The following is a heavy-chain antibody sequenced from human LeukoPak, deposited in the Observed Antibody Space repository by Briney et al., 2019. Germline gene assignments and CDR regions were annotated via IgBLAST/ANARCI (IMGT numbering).Heavy chain of an antibody. V-gene: IGHV3-73*01. D-gene: IGHD2-21*01. CDR3: TPLVPGHVAFDY. Sequence: GGSLRLSCAASGFTFSGSVMHWVRQASGKGLEWIGQIGNKADNYATAYAASVKGRFTISRDDSKNTAYLQVNSLKTEDTAVYFCTPLVPGHVAFDYWGQGTLVTVPS. CDR1: GFTFSGSV. J-gene: IGHJ4*02. CDR2: IGNKADNYAT.